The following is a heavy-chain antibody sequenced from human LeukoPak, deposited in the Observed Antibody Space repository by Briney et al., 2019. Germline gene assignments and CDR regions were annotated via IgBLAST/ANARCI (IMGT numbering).Heavy chain of an antibody. CDR3: ATDLLWVLDP. V-gene: IGHV1-24*01. J-gene: IGHJ5*02. Sequence: EASVKVSCMVSGYTLTELSMHWVRQAPGKGLEWMGGFDPEDGETIYAQKFQGRVTLTEHTSTDTAYMELSSLRSEDTAVYYCATDLLWVLDPWGQGTLVTVSS. D-gene: IGHD2-15*01. CDR2: FDPEDGET. CDR1: GYTLTELS.